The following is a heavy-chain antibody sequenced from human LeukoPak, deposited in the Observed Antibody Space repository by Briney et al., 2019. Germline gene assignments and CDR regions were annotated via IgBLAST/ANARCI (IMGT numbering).Heavy chain of an antibody. CDR1: GFTFSNYG. CDR3: AKDTGPYYYYMDV. J-gene: IGHJ6*03. CDR2: IWYGGTHE. Sequence: GRSLRLSCVASGFTFSNYGMHWVRQAPDKGLEWVAVIWYGGTHEYYADSVKGRFTISRDNFMNTLYLQMNSLRPEDTAAYYCAKDTGPYYYYMDVWGKGTTVTVSS. D-gene: IGHD2-8*02. V-gene: IGHV3-30*18.